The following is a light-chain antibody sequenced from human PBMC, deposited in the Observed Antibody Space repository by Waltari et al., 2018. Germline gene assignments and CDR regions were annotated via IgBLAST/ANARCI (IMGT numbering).Light chain of an antibody. CDR3: QQGYSFPLT. Sequence: DIQMTQSPSSVSGSVGDRVTITCRASQGIKSWLAWYQQKPGKAPKLLIYSASNLQSAVPSRFSGSGSGTDFTLTISSLQPEDFATYYCQQGYSFPLTFGGGTQVEIK. CDR1: QGIKSW. V-gene: IGKV1-12*01. J-gene: IGKJ4*01. CDR2: SAS.